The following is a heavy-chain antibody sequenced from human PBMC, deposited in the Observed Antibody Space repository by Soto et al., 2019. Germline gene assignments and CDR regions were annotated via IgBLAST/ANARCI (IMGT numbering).Heavy chain of an antibody. CDR1: GYTFTSYG. CDR2: ISAYNGNT. Sequence: ASVKVYCKASGYTFTSYGISWVRQAPGQGLEWMGWISAYNGNTNYAQKLQGRVTMTTDTSTSTAYMELRSLRSDDTAVYYCARDGYSSGWYALGGFDPWGQGTLVTVSS. V-gene: IGHV1-18*01. D-gene: IGHD6-19*01. CDR3: ARDGYSSGWYALGGFDP. J-gene: IGHJ5*02.